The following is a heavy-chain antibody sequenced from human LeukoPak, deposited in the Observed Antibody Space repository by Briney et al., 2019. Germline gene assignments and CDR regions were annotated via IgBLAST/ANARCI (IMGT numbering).Heavy chain of an antibody. Sequence: PGRSLRLSCAASGFTFSSYVMHWVRQAPGKGLEWVAIISYDGSNEYYADSVKGRFTISRDNSKNTLYLQMNSLRAEDTAVYYCAKDPDCTSGVCYTFFDYWGQGTLVTVSS. CDR1: GFTFSSYV. CDR2: ISYDGSNE. V-gene: IGHV3-30*04. J-gene: IGHJ4*02. D-gene: IGHD2-8*01. CDR3: AKDPDCTSGVCYTFFDY.